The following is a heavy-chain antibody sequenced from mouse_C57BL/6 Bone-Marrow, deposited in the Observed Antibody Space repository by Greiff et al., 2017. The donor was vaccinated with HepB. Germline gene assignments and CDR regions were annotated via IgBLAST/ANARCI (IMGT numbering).Heavy chain of an antibody. J-gene: IGHJ2*01. V-gene: IGHV5-4*03. CDR1: GFTFSSYA. CDR2: ISDGGSYT. CDR3: ARGKIYFDY. Sequence: EVKLMESGGGLVKPGGSLKLSCAASGFTFSSYAMSWVRQTPEKRLEWVATISDGGSYTYYPDNVKGRFPISRDNAKNNLYLQMSHLKSEDTAMYYCARGKIYFDYWGQGTTLTVSS.